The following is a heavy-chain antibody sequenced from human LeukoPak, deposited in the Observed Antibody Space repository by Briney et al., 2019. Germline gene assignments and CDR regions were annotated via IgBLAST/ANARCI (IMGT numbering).Heavy chain of an antibody. CDR1: GGSFSGYY. D-gene: IGHD6-19*01. J-gene: IGHJ4*02. V-gene: IGHV4-34*01. Sequence: SSETLSLTCAVYGGSFSGYYWSWIRQPPGKGLEWIGEINHSGSTNYNPSLKSRVTISVDTSKNQFSLKLSSVTAADTAVYYCARDLSGWSDYWGQGTLVTVSS. CDR2: INHSGST. CDR3: ARDLSGWSDY.